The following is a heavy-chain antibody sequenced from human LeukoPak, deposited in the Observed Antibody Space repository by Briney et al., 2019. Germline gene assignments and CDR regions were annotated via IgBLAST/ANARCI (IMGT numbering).Heavy chain of an antibody. Sequence: SQTLSLTCTVSGGSIISGDYYWSWIRQPPGKGLEWIGYIYYSGSTYYNPSLKSRVTISVDPSKNQFSLKLSSVTAADTAVYYCARDGGERGTFDYWGQGTLVTVSS. CDR3: ARDGGERGTFDY. CDR2: IYYSGST. V-gene: IGHV4-30-4*01. J-gene: IGHJ4*02. CDR1: GGSIISGDYY. D-gene: IGHD3-10*01.